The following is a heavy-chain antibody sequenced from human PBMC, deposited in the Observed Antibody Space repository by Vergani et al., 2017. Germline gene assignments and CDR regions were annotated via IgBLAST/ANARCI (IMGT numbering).Heavy chain of an antibody. Sequence: QVQLVQSGAEVKKPGASVKVSCKASGYTFTSYYMHWVRQAPGQGLEWMGIINPSGGSTSYAQKFQGRVTMTRDTSTSTVYMELRSLRSDDTAVDYCARDLAAGLGASRNFDYWGQGTLVTVSS. CDR3: ARDLAAGLGASRNFDY. CDR1: GYTFTSYY. CDR2: INPSGGST. V-gene: IGHV1-46*01. D-gene: IGHD1-26*01. J-gene: IGHJ4*02.